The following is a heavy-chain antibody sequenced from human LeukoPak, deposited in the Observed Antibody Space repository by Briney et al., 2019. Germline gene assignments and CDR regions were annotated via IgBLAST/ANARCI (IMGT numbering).Heavy chain of an antibody. CDR2: IYYSGST. D-gene: IGHD1-26*01. J-gene: IGHJ4*02. Sequence: KSSETLSLTCTVSGGSISSSSYYWGGIRQPPGKGLEWIGSIYYSGSTYYNPSLKSRVTISVDTSKNQFSLKLSSVTAADTAVYYCARWWELPGRFDYWGQGTLVTVSS. CDR1: GGSISSSSYY. CDR3: ARWWELPGRFDY. V-gene: IGHV4-39*01.